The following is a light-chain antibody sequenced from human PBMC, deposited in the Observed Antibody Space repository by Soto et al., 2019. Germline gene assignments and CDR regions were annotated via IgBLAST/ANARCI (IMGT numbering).Light chain of an antibody. J-gene: IGKJ1*01. V-gene: IGKV3-11*01. CDR1: QSVGIK. Sequence: TVLTQSPATLSLSPGERATLSCRASQSVGIKLAWYQQKPGQSPRLLIYDIVNRATGIPARFSGSGAGTDFTLTITILEPEDVAVYYCHHRDGWPATFGQGTKVEI. CDR3: HHRDGWPAT. CDR2: DIV.